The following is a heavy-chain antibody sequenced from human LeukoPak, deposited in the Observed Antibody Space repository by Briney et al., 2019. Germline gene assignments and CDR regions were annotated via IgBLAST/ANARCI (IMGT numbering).Heavy chain of an antibody. V-gene: IGHV3-21*01. CDR2: ISSSSSYI. Sequence: GGSLRLSCAASGFTFSSYSMNWVRQAPGKGLEWVSSISSSSSYIYYADSVKGRFTISRDNAKNSLYLQMNSLRAEDTAVYYCARVPLPSGGAYYHWGQGTLVTVSS. CDR1: GFTFSSYS. D-gene: IGHD4-23*01. J-gene: IGHJ5*02. CDR3: ARVPLPSGGAYYH.